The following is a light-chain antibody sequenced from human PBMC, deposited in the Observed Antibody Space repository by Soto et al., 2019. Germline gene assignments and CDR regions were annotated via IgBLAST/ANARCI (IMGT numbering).Light chain of an antibody. J-gene: IGLJ3*02. CDR2: RNS. CDR1: SSNIGAGYD. V-gene: IGLV1-40*01. CDR3: QSYDSSLSGWV. Sequence: HSVLTQPPSVSGAPGQRVTISCTGSSSNIGAGYDVHWYQQLPGTAPKLLIYRNSNRPSGVPDRFSGSKSGTSASLAITGLQAEDEADYYCQSYDSSLSGWVFGGGTKVTVL.